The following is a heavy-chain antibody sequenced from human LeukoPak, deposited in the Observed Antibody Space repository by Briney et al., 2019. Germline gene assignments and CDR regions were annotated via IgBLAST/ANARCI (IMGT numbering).Heavy chain of an antibody. V-gene: IGHV4-61*02. J-gene: IGHJ4*02. CDR3: AREHENDYGSGTNFDY. CDR1: GGSISSGSYY. Sequence: SETLSLTCTVSGGSISSGSYYWSWIRQPAGKGLEWIGRIYTSGSTNYDPSLKSRVTISVDTSKNQLSLKLSSVTAADTAVYYCAREHENDYGSGTNFDYWGQGTLVTVSS. D-gene: IGHD3-10*01. CDR2: IYTSGST.